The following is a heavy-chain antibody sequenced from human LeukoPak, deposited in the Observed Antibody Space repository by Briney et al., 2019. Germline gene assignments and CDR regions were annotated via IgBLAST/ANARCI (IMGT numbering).Heavy chain of an antibody. CDR1: GFTVSHNY. CDR3: ARAPRGLSAPFYY. Sequence: GGSLRLSCAASGFTVSHNYMSWVHQAPGKGLEWVSVFYSGGSTYYADSVKGRFIISRHNSKNTVYLQMNSLRPGDTAVYYCARAPRGLSAPFYYWAQGTLVTVSS. CDR2: FYSGGST. D-gene: IGHD3-16*02. V-gene: IGHV3-53*04. J-gene: IGHJ4*02.